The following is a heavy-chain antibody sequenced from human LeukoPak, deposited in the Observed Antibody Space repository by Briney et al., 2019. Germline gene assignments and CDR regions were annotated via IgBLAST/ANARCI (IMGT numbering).Heavy chain of an antibody. CDR3: ARAVTVTTSYWFDP. CDR2: IYSGGST. J-gene: IGHJ5*02. CDR1: GFTVSSNY. Sequence: PGGSLRLSCAASGFTVSSNYMSWVRQAPGKGLEWASVIYSGGSTYYADSVKGRFTISRDNSKNTLYLQMNSLRAEDTAVYYCARAVTVTTSYWFDPWGQGTLVTVSS. V-gene: IGHV3-66*02. D-gene: IGHD4-17*01.